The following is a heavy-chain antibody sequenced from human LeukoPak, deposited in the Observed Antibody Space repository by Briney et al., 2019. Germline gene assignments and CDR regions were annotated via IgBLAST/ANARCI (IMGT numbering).Heavy chain of an antibody. V-gene: IGHV3-30*03. CDR2: ILSDGSYE. J-gene: IGHJ4*02. CDR1: GFTFSSYG. D-gene: IGHD3-9*01. Sequence: GRSLRLSCGASGFTFSSYGMHWVRQAPGKGLEWVAFILSDGSYEYYADSVKGRFTISRDTSRNTLFLQMNSLRTEDTAVYYCARPGKRYFDWLLRPLDYWGQGTLVTVSS. CDR3: ARPGKRYFDWLLRPLDY.